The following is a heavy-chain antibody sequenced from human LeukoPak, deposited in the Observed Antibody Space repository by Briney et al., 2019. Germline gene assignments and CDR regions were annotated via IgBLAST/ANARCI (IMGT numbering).Heavy chain of an antibody. V-gene: IGHV1-2*02. CDR3: ARDHLSSGYYPDAFDI. Sequence: ASVKVSCKASGYTFTGYYMHWVRQAPGQGLEWMGWINPNSGGTNYAQKFQGRVTMTRDTSISTAYMELSRLRSDDTAVYYCARDHLSSGYYPDAFDIWGQGTMVTVSS. CDR1: GYTFTGYY. CDR2: INPNSGGT. D-gene: IGHD3-22*01. J-gene: IGHJ3*02.